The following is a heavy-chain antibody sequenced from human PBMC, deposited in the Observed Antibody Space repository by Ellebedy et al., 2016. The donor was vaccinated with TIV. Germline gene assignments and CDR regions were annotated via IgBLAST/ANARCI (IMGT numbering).Heavy chain of an antibody. J-gene: IGHJ4*02. CDR3: ARGALRTPQSDY. CDR2: IYPGDSAT. D-gene: IGHD2-15*01. CDR1: GYSFTSYW. V-gene: IGHV5-51*01. Sequence: KVSCKSSGYSFTSYWIGWVRQMPGKGLEWVAIIYPGDSATRYSPSFQGQVTISADTSISTAYLQWSSLKASDTAMYYCARGALRTPQSDYWGQGTLVTVSS.